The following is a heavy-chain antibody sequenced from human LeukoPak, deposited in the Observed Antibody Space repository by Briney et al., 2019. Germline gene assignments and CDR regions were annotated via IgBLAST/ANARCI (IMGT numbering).Heavy chain of an antibody. CDR1: GGTFSSYA. CDR3: ARERDSSPYFDY. D-gene: IGHD6-6*01. CDR2: IIPIFGTA. Sequence: SVKVSCKASGGTFSSYAISWVRQAPGQGLEWMGGIIPIFGTANYAQKFQGRVTITTDESTSTAYMELSSLRPEDTAVYYCARERDSSPYFDYGGQGPLVPVSS. V-gene: IGHV1-69*05. J-gene: IGHJ4*02.